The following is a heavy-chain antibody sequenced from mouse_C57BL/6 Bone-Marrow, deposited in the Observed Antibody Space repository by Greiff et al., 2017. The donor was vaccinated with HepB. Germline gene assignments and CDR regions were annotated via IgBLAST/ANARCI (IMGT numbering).Heavy chain of an antibody. D-gene: IGHD1-1*01. CDR2: IDPSDSYT. V-gene: IGHV1-69*01. Sequence: QVQLQQPGAELVMPGASVKLSCKASGYTFTSYWMHWVKQRPGQGLEWIGEIDPSDSYTNYNQKFKGKSTLTVDKSSSTAYMQLSSLTSEDSAVYYCAMNYYGSSYGAYWGQGTLVTVSA. CDR1: GYTFTSYW. J-gene: IGHJ3*01. CDR3: AMNYYGSSYGAY.